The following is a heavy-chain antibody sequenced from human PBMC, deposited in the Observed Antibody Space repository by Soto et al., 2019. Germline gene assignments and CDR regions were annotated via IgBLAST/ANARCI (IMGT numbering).Heavy chain of an antibody. CDR1: GFTFSSYA. Sequence: VQLLESGGGLVQPGESLRLSSAASGFTFSSYAMSWVRQAPGKGLEWVSVISGSEDSTYYADSVKGRFTISRDNSKNTLYLQMTSLRAEDTAVYYCAKRSSSSTFDYWGQGPLVTVSS. J-gene: IGHJ4*02. CDR2: ISGSEDST. V-gene: IGHV3-23*01. D-gene: IGHD6-6*01. CDR3: AKRSSSSTFDY.